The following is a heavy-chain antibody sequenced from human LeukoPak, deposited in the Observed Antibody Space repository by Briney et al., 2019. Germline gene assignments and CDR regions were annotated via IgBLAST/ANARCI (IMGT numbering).Heavy chain of an antibody. V-gene: IGHV3-30*02. J-gene: IGHJ5*02. D-gene: IGHD1-14*01. CDR1: GFTFSSYG. Sequence: PGGSLRLSCAASGFTFSSYGMHWIRQAPGKGLDWVAFIRYDGTIKYYAASVKGRFTISRDNSKNTLYLQMNSLRAEDTAVYYCAKDTTPPKAGFDPWGQGTLVTVSS. CDR3: AKDTTPPKAGFDP. CDR2: IRYDGTIK.